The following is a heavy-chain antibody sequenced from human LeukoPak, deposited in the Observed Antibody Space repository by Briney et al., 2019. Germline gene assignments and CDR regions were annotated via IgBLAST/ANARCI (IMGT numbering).Heavy chain of an antibody. CDR1: GFTFSSYA. D-gene: IGHD3-16*02. CDR3: AKVAFGGVIVVDYFGY. Sequence: PGGSLTLSCTASGFTFSSYAMSWVRKAPGKGLEWVSAMSGSGSSTYYSDSAKGRFTISRDNSKNTLYLQMNSLRAEDTAVYYCAKVAFGGVIVVDYFGYWGQGTLVTVSS. J-gene: IGHJ4*02. CDR2: MSGSGSST. V-gene: IGHV3-23*01.